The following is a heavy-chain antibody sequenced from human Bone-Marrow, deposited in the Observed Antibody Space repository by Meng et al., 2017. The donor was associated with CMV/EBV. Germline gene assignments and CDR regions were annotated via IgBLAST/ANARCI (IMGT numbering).Heavy chain of an antibody. CDR1: GYIFSSYG. V-gene: IGHV1-18*01. Sequence: ASVKVSCKASGYIFSSYGIGWVRQSPGQGLEWMGWIGTDNGNIKYAQKYQGRLTMTTDTSASTAYMELRSLRSDDTAVYYCARVLVSCSSTSCSAYYYYGMDVWGQGTTVTVSS. CDR2: IGTDNGNI. CDR3: ARVLVSCSSTSCSAYYYYGMDV. J-gene: IGHJ6*02. D-gene: IGHD2-2*01.